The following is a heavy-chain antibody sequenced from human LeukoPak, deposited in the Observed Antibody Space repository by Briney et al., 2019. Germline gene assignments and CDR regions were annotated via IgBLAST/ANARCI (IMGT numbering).Heavy chain of an antibody. CDR1: GFTFSSSA. D-gene: IGHD6-13*01. Sequence: GGSLRLSCAASGFTFSSSAMSWVRQAPGKGLEWVSIISGSGSGGSTYYADSVKGRFTISRDNSKNTLYLQMNSLRAEDTAVYYCAGPTLIAAAGMRSGQETDYWGQGTLVTVSS. CDR3: AGPTLIAAAGMRSGQETDY. V-gene: IGHV3-23*01. J-gene: IGHJ4*02. CDR2: ISGSGSGGST.